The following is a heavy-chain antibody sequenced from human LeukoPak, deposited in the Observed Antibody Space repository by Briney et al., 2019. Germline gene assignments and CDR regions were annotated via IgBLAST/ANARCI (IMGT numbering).Heavy chain of an antibody. CDR2: IYYSGST. D-gene: IGHD3-10*01. CDR1: GGSISSSSYY. CDR3: ARSGTTMVRAEFYH. Sequence: SPSETLSLTWTVSGGSISSSSYYWGWIRRPPGKGLEWIGSIYYSGSTYYNPSLKSRVTISVDTSKNQFSLKLSSVTAADTAVYYCARSGTTMVRAEFYHWGQGTLVTVSS. J-gene: IGHJ4*02. V-gene: IGHV4-39*07.